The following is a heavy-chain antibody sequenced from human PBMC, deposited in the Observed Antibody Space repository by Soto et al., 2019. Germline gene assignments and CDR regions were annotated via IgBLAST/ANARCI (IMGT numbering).Heavy chain of an antibody. Sequence: NPSETLSLTCTVSGGSISSYYWSWIRQPPGKGLEWIGYIYYSGSTNYNPSLKSRVTISVDTSKNQFSLKLSSVTAADTAVYYCARAIGIPNWFDPWGQGTLVTVSS. D-gene: IGHD1-26*01. CDR3: ARAIGIPNWFDP. V-gene: IGHV4-59*01. J-gene: IGHJ5*02. CDR1: GGSISSYY. CDR2: IYYSGST.